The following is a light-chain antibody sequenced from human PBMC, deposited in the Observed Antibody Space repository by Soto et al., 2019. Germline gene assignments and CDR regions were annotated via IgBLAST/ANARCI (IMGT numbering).Light chain of an antibody. CDR1: SSSIGSNY. Sequence: QPVLTQPPSASGTPGQRVTISCSGSSSSIGSNYVYWYQHLPGTAPKLLIFRDNQRPAGVPDRFSGSKSGTSASLAISGLRSEDEADYYCATWDDSLSGPWVFGGGTKLTVL. J-gene: IGLJ3*02. V-gene: IGLV1-47*01. CDR2: RDN. CDR3: ATWDDSLSGPWV.